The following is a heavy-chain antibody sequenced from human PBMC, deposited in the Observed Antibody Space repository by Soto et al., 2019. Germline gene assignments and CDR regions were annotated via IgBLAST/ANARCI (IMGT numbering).Heavy chain of an antibody. V-gene: IGHV5-51*01. CDR2: IYPGDSDT. CDR1: GYSFTSYW. CDR3: ARVDSSGCSEY. D-gene: IGHD6-25*01. Sequence: GESLKISCKGSGYSFTSYWIGWVRQMPGKGLECMGFIYPGDSDTTYSPSFQGHVTTSADKYSSTAYLQWSSLKASDTAMYYCARVDSSGCSEYWGQGTLVTVSS. J-gene: IGHJ4*02.